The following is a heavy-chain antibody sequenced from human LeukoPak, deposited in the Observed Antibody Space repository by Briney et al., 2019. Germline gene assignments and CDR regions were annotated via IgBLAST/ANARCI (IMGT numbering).Heavy chain of an antibody. CDR1: GGSITGYY. V-gene: IGHV4-4*07. CDR3: ARDYVDTTMGQRFDP. CDR2: VYSSGVG. D-gene: IGHD5-18*01. J-gene: IGHJ5*02. Sequence: SETLSLTCTVSGGSITGYYWNWIRQPAGQGLEWLGRVYSSGVGNYNPSLTSRVTISVDKSKNQFSLKLSSVTAADTAVYYCARDYVDTTMGQRFDPWGHGTLVTVSS.